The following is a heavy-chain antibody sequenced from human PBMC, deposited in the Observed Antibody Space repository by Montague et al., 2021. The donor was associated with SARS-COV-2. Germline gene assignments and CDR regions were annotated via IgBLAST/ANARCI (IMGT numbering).Heavy chain of an antibody. Sequence: SLRLSCAASGFTFSTYAMTWVRHTPGKGLEWVSAIYAGGGATYDADSVKGRFTISRDNPKNTLYLQMNSLRAEDTAVYYCAPYKMGDHYRGLDVRGQGTPVTVSS. CDR3: APYKMGDHYRGLDV. CDR1: GFTFSTYA. D-gene: IGHD2-21*01. V-gene: IGHV3-23*01. J-gene: IGHJ6*02. CDR2: IYAGGGAT.